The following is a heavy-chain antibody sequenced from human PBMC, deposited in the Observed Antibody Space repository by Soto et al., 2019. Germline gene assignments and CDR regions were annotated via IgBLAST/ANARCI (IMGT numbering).Heavy chain of an antibody. CDR1: GGSISSSNW. Sequence: PSETLSLTGAVSGGSISSSNWWSWVRQPPVKGLEWIGEIYHSGSTNYNPSLKGRVTISVDKSKNQFSLKLSSVTAADTAVYYCARSITMVRLRQGGSCDVWGQGTTVTVSS. J-gene: IGHJ6*02. V-gene: IGHV4-4*02. D-gene: IGHD3-10*01. CDR2: IYHSGST. CDR3: ARSITMVRLRQGGSCDV.